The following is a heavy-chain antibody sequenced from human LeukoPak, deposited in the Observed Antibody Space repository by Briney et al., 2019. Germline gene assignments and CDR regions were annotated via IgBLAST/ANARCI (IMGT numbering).Heavy chain of an antibody. V-gene: IGHV3-9*01. J-gene: IGHJ4*02. CDR3: AREIQSGSYPSFDY. CDR1: GFTFDDYA. CDR2: ISWNSGSI. D-gene: IGHD1-26*01. Sequence: GGSLRLSSAASGFTFDDYAMHWVRQAPGKGLEWVSGISWNSGSIGYADSVKGRFTISRDSAKNSLYLQMNSLRAEDTAVYYCAREIQSGSYPSFDYWGQGTLVTVSS.